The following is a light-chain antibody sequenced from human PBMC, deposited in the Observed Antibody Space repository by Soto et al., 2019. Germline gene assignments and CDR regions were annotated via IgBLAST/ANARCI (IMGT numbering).Light chain of an antibody. J-gene: IGKJ2*01. V-gene: IGKV1-5*01. CDR1: QSISSW. Sequence: DIQMTQSPSTLSASVGDRVTITCRASQSISSWLAWYQQKPGKAPKLLIYDASSLEGGVPSRFSGRGSGTEFTLTISSLQPDDFATYYCQQYNSYSYTFGQGTKVDIK. CDR3: QQYNSYSYT. CDR2: DAS.